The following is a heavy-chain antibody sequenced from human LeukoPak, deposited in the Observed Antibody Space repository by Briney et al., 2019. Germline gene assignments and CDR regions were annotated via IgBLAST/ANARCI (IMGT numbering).Heavy chain of an antibody. V-gene: IGHV1-2*02. CDR2: INPYSGGT. CDR3: ARGWGDGYRPDY. D-gene: IGHD5-24*01. J-gene: IGHJ4*02. Sequence: ASEKVSCKASGYTFTGHYLHWVRQAPGQGPEWMGWINPYSGGTKFAQKFQGRVTMTRDTSISAAYMELTGLTSDDTAVYYCARGWGDGYRPDYWGQGTLVTVSS. CDR1: GYTFTGHY.